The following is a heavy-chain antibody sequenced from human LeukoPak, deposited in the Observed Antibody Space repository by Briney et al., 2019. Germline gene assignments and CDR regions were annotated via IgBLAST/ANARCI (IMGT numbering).Heavy chain of an antibody. D-gene: IGHD2-21*01. CDR3: ARGSGGGEPNDY. CDR2: FSTYNGNK. J-gene: IGHJ4*02. Sequence: ASVKVSCKASGYTFTSYAITWLRQAPGQGPEWMGRFSTYNGNKNYAQKFQGRVTMTADTSTSTAYMELKNLESDDTAVYYCARGSGGGEPNDYWGQGTLVTVSS. CDR1: GYTFTSYA. V-gene: IGHV1-18*01.